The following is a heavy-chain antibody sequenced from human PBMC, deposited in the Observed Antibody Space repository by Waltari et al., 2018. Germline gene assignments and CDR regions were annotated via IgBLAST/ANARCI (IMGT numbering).Heavy chain of an antibody. J-gene: IGHJ4*02. D-gene: IGHD3-10*01. V-gene: IGHV3-15*04. CDR2: IEANKDGGAT. CDR3: ATSNHDGSGISLDY. CDR1: GFSFSKGW. Sequence: EVQLVESGGGLAEPGGSLSLSCLASGFSFSKGWLRWVRQAPGKGLEWVGRIEANKDGGATNSAAPVKGRFIISRDDSKNTLYLQLSSLTSEDTAVYFCATSNHDGSGISLDYWGRGTLVTVSS.